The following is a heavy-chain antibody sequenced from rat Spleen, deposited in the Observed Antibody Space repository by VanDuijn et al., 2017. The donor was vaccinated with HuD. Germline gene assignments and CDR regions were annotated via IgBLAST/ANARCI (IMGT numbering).Heavy chain of an antibody. CDR1: GFSLISNS. V-gene: IGHV2-1*01. D-gene: IGHD1-2*01. J-gene: IGHJ2*01. CDR3: ARADIGAIYTDGI. Sequence: QVQLKESGPGLVQPSQTLSLTCTVSGFSLISNSVHWVRQPPGKGLEWMGGMWGDGSTDYNSALKSRLTISRDTSKSQVYLRMNSLQTEDTATYYCARADIGAIYTDGIWGQGVMVTVSS. CDR2: MWGDGST.